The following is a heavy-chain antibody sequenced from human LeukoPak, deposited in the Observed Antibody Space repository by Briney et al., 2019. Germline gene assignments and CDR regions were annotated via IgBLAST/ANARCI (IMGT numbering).Heavy chain of an antibody. CDR2: IYYGGTT. V-gene: IGHV4-39*01. D-gene: IGHD4/OR15-4a*01. CDR1: GGSISSSCYF. J-gene: IGHJ4*02. CDR3: ARHDGRGGATMGALDY. Sequence: PSETLSLTCTVSGGSISSSCYFWGRIRQPPGTGLEWIGSIYYGGTTYYNPSLKSRVTISVDTSKNQFSLNLSSVTATDTAVYYCARHDGRGGATMGALDYWGRGTLVTVSS.